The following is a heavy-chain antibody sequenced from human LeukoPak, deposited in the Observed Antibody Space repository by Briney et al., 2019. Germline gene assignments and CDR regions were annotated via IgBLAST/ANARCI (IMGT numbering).Heavy chain of an antibody. J-gene: IGHJ4*02. V-gene: IGHV3-7*01. CDR2: IKDDGSAK. CDR1: GFTFSKYW. CDR3: ARGSIWKTMVITGY. Sequence: GGSLRLSCAASGFTFSKYWMSWVRQAPGKGLEWVANIKDDGSAKYYVDSVKGRFTISRDNAKNSLFLQMNSLRAEDTAVYYCARGSIWKTMVITGYWGQGTLVTVSS. D-gene: IGHD4/OR15-4a*01.